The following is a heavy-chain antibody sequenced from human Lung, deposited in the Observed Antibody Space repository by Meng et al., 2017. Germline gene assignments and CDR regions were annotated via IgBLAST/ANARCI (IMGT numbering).Heavy chain of an antibody. CDR3: ARASYGSGSPLGESWFDP. D-gene: IGHD3-10*01. Sequence: QVHLQQWGAGLFKPSQTLSRSCAVLGGSFLDHSWTWIRHPPGKGLEWIGYIHDSGSTYYNPSLKSRVTISADTSKNQFSLKLSSVTAADTAVYYCARASYGSGSPLGESWFDPWGQGTLVTVSS. V-gene: IGHV4-34*02. CDR2: IHDSGST. CDR1: GGSFLDHS. J-gene: IGHJ5*02.